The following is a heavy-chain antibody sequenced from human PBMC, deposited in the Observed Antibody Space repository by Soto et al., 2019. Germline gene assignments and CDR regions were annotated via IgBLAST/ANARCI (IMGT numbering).Heavy chain of an antibody. D-gene: IGHD3-3*01. CDR2: IFYSGST. Sequence: QVQLQESGPGLVKPSQTLSLTCTVSGGSINSGGYYWSWIRQHPGKRLEWIGYIFYSGSTSYNPSLQSRVTISVDTSNNQFSLRLSSVTAADTAVYYCARSRNYDFWSGYSPSYSYYYMDVWGKGTTVAVSS. CDR3: ARSRNYDFWSGYSPSYSYYYMDV. J-gene: IGHJ6*03. V-gene: IGHV4-31*03. CDR1: GGSINSGGYY.